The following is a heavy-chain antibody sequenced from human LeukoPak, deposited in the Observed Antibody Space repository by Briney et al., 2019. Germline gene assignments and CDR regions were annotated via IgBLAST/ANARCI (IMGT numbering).Heavy chain of an antibody. J-gene: IGHJ4*02. CDR3: AREYSQDCSGGSCYPDY. CDR2: IIPILGIA. CDR1: GGTFSSYA. D-gene: IGHD2-15*01. V-gene: IGHV1-69*04. Sequence: SVKVSCKASGGTFSSYAISWVRQAPGQGLEWMGRIIPILGIANYAQKFQGRVTITADKSTSTAYMELSSLRSEDTAVYYCAREYSQDCSGGSCYPDYWGQGTLVTVSS.